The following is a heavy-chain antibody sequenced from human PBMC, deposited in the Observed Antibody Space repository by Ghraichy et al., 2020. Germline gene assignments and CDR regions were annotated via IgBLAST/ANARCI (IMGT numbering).Heavy chain of an antibody. CDR2: INHSGST. V-gene: IGHV4-34*01. J-gene: IGHJ6*03. Sequence: SETLSLTCAVYGGSFSGYYWSWIRQPPGKGLEWIGEINHSGSTNYNPSLKSRVTISVDTSKNQFSLKLSSVTAADTAVYYCARSHYDSSGYWVGYYYYYMDVWGKGTTVTVSS. D-gene: IGHD3-22*01. CDR3: ARSHYDSSGYWVGYYYYYMDV. CDR1: GGSFSGYY.